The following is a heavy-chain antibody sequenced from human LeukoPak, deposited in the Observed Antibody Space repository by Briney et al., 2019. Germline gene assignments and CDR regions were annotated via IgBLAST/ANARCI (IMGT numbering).Heavy chain of an antibody. J-gene: IGHJ4*02. CDR1: GFIFRSHW. D-gene: IGHD4-11*01. V-gene: IGHV3-7*01. CDR3: ARELSTVTTNHFDY. CDR2: INQEGSEK. Sequence: GGSLRLSCAASGFIFRSHWMRWVRQAPGKGLEWVANINQEGSEKYYVDSVKGRVTISRDNTKNSLYLQMNSLRAEDTAVYYCARELSTVTTNHFDYWGQGTLVTVSS.